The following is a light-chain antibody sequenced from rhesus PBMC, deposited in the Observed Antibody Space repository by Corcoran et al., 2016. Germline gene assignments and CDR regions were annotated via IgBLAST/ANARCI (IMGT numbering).Light chain of an antibody. Sequence: QADPTQSPSVSGSLGQSVPISATGTSIYIGGYNGVSWYQQHPGKAPKLLIYEFRKRPSGVSDRFSVSKSGNTASLTISGLQSEDESVYYCSSYASTSTYIFGAGTRRTV. J-gene: IGLJ1*01. CDR2: EFR. CDR3: SSYASTSTYI. CDR1: SIYIGGYNG. V-gene: IGLV2-13*03.